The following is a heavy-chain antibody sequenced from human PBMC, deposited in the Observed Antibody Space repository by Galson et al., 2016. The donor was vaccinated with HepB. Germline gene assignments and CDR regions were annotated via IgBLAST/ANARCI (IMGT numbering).Heavy chain of an antibody. J-gene: IGHJ4*02. CDR1: GGSISSSDYY. V-gene: IGHV4-39*01. CDR3: ASLIGTGGYNYVFDH. Sequence: SETLSLTCTVSGGSISSSDYYWAWIRQPPGKGLEWIGSIYYRGSTYSNPSLKSRVTIPVDTSKNQFSLKLSSVTAADTAVYYCASLIGTGGYNYVFDHWGQGTLVTVSS. CDR2: IYYRGST. D-gene: IGHD5-24*01.